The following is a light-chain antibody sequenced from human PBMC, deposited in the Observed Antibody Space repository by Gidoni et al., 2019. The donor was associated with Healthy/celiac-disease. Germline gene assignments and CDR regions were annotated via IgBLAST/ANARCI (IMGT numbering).Light chain of an antibody. CDR2: LGS. V-gene: IGKV2-28*01. CDR3: MQALQTPFT. CDR1: QSLLHSNGYNY. J-gene: IGKJ3*01. Sequence: VMTQSPLSLPVTPGEPASISCRSSQSLLHSNGYNYLDWYLQKPGQSPQLLIYLGSNRASGVPDRFSGSGSGTDFTLKISRVEAEDVGVYYCMQALQTPFTFGPGTKVDIK.